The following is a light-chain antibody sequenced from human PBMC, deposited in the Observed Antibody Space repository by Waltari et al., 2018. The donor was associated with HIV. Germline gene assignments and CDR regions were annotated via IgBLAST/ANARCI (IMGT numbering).Light chain of an antibody. V-gene: IGKV1-39*01. CDR1: QSISFY. CDR3: QQSYSPPLN. CDR2: RAS. J-gene: IGKJ3*01. Sequence: DIQMTQSPSSLSASVGDTITIACRASQSISFYLNWYQVKPGKVPKLLISRASNLESGAPSRFTGSGSGTDFTLTFNSLQPEDFATYYCQQSYSPPLNFGPGTEVEVK.